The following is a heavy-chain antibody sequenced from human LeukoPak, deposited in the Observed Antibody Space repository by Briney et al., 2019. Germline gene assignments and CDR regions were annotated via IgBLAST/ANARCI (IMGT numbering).Heavy chain of an antibody. Sequence: GGSLRLSCAASGFTFSNAWMSWVRQAPGKGLEWVGRIKSKTDGGTTDYTAPVKGRFTISRDDSKNTLYLQMNSLKTEDTAVYYCTTRLDDFWSGYSGWFDPWGQGTLVTVSS. J-gene: IGHJ5*02. CDR3: TTRLDDFWSGYSGWFDP. D-gene: IGHD3-3*01. V-gene: IGHV3-15*01. CDR2: IKSKTDGGTT. CDR1: GFTFSNAW.